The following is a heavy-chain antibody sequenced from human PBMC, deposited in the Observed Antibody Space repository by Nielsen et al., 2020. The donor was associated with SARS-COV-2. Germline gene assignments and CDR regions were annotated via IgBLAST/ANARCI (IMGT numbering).Heavy chain of an antibody. J-gene: IGHJ4*02. Sequence: GGSLRLSCVASGFTFSHYAIHWVRQAPGKGLEWVAIISYDGSNKCYADSVKGRFTISRDDSKNTLYLQMNSLRPEDTAVYYCARDSWDSLRYFVHWGQGAQVTVSS. CDR2: ISYDGSNK. D-gene: IGHD3-22*01. CDR1: GFTFSHYA. CDR3: ARDSWDSLRYFVH. V-gene: IGHV3-30*04.